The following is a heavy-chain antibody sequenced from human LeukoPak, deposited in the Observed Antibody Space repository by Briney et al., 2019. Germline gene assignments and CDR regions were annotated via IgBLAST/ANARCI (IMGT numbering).Heavy chain of an antibody. D-gene: IGHD4-17*01. CDR2: IYHSGST. J-gene: IGHJ3*02. Sequence: SETLSLTCAVSGGSISSGGYSWSWIRQPPGKGLEWIGYIYHSGSTYYNPSLKSRVTISVDRSKNQFSLKLSSVTAADTAVYYCARASEYGAFDIWGQGTMVTVSS. CDR3: ARASEYGAFDI. V-gene: IGHV4-30-2*01. CDR1: GGSISSGGYS.